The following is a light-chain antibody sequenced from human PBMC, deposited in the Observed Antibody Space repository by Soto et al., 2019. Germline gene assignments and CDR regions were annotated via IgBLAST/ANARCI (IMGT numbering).Light chain of an antibody. CDR3: SSYAGTHVV. CDR1: SSDVGGYNF. V-gene: IGLV2-8*01. J-gene: IGLJ1*01. CDR2: DVS. Sequence: QSVLTQPPSASGSPGQSVTISCTGTSSDVGGYNFVSWYQQHPGKAPKLMIYDVSERPSGVPDRFSGSKSGNTASLTVSGLQAEDEADYFCSSYAGTHVVFGTGTKVTVL.